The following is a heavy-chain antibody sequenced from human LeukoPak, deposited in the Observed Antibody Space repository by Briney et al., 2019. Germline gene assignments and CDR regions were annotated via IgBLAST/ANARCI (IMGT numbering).Heavy chain of an antibody. CDR2: IYYSGST. CDR3: ARVFSSGWFGELLFKTGVYYYMDV. D-gene: IGHD3-10*01. J-gene: IGHJ6*03. CDR1: GGSISSSSYY. V-gene: IGHV4-39*07. Sequence: PSETLSLTCPVSGGSISSSSYYWGWIRQPPGKGLEGIGSIYYSGSTYYNPSLKSRVTISVDTSKNQFSLKLSSVTAADTAVYYCARVFSSGWFGELLFKTGVYYYMDVWGKGTTVTVSS.